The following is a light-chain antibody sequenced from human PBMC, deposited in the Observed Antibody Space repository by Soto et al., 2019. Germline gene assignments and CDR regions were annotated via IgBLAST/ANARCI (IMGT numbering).Light chain of an antibody. CDR1: KNDIGVYDF. V-gene: IGLV2-8*01. CDR3: KSYAGSNTYV. CDR2: EVV. J-gene: IGLJ1*01. Sequence: QSALTQPPSASGSPGQSVTISCTGTKNDIGVYDFVSWYQHHPGKAPRLIIYEVVQRPSGVPDRFSGSKSGNTASLTVSGLQAADEADYFCKSYAGSNTYVFGSGTTLTV.